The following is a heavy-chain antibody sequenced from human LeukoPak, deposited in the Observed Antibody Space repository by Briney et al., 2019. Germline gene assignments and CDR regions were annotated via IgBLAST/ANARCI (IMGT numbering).Heavy chain of an antibody. J-gene: IGHJ4*02. D-gene: IGHD3-22*01. CDR3: AREYYYDSSGSDY. Sequence: ASVKVSCKASGYTFTSYGISWVRQAPGQGLEWMGWINPNSGGTNYAQKFQGRVTMTRDTSISTAYMELSRLRSDDTAVYYCAREYYYDSSGSDYWGQGTLVTVSS. V-gene: IGHV1-2*02. CDR2: INPNSGGT. CDR1: GYTFTSYG.